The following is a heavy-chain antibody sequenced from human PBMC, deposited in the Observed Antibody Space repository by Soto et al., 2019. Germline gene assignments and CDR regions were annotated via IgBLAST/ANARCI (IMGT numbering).Heavy chain of an antibody. CDR2: IYYSGST. Sequence: SETLSLTCTVSGGSISSSSYYWGWIRQPPGKGLEWIGSIYYSGSTYYNPSLKSRVTISVDTSKNQFSLKLSSVTAADTAVYYCARQLTIFGVVIISYFDYWGQGTLVTVSS. D-gene: IGHD3-3*01. CDR3: ARQLTIFGVVIISYFDY. J-gene: IGHJ4*02. V-gene: IGHV4-39*01. CDR1: GGSISSSSYY.